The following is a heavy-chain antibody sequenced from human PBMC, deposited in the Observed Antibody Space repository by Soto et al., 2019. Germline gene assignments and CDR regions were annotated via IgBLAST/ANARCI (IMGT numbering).Heavy chain of an antibody. CDR1: GFTFSSYS. CDR3: AREYSSGWYGDY. D-gene: IGHD6-19*01. CDR2: ISSSSSYI. V-gene: IGHV3-21*01. J-gene: IGHJ4*02. Sequence: EVQLVESGGGLVKPGGSLRLSCAASGFTFSSYSMNWVRQAPGKGLEWVSSISSSSSYIYYADSVKDRFTISRDNAKNSLYLQMNSLRAEDTAVYYCAREYSSGWYGDYWGQGTLVTVSS.